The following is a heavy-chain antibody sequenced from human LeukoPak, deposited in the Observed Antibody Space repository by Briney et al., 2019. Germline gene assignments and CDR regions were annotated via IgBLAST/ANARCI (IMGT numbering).Heavy chain of an antibody. CDR2: IYYSGST. CDR3: ARDQYSGSYMGFFDY. CDR1: GGSISSYY. V-gene: IGHV4-59*01. Sequence: PSETLSLTCTVSGGSISSYYWSWIRQPPGKGLEWIGYIYYSGSTNYNPSLKSRVTISVDTSKNQFSLKLSSVIAADTAVYYCARDQYSGSYMGFFDYWGQGTLVTVSS. J-gene: IGHJ4*02. D-gene: IGHD1-26*01.